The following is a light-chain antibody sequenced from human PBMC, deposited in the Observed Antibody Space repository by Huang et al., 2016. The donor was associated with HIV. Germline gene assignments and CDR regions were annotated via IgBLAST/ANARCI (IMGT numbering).Light chain of an antibody. Sequence: EIVMTQSPATLSVTPGEGATLSCRATQSVSVNLAWYQQKPGQAPRLLIHSGSTRATGIPVRFSGGGSGTEFTLTISRLQSEDSAVYYCQQYNNGPPWTFGQGTKVEIK. V-gene: IGKV3-15*01. CDR1: QSVSVN. CDR3: QQYNNGPPWT. J-gene: IGKJ1*01. CDR2: SGS.